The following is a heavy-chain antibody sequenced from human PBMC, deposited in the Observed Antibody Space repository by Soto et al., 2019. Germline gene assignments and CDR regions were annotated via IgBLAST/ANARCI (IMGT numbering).Heavy chain of an antibody. V-gene: IGHV3-43*01. CDR3: AKNLEYCSGGSCYAYYYYGMDV. J-gene: IGHJ6*02. CDR1: GFTFDDYT. D-gene: IGHD2-15*01. Sequence: GGSLRLSCAASGFTFDDYTMHWVRQAPGKGLEWVSLISCDGGSTYYADSVKGRFTISRDNSKNSLYLQMNSLRTEDTALYYCAKNLEYCSGGSCYAYYYYGMDVWGQGTTVTVSS. CDR2: ISCDGGST.